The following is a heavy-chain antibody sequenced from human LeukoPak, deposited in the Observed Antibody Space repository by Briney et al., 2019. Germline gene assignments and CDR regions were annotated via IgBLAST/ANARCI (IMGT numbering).Heavy chain of an antibody. Sequence: ASVKVSCKASGYTFTSYGISWVRQAPGQGLEWMGWISAYNGNTNYAQKLQGRVTVTTDTSTSTAYMELRSLRSDDTAVYYCARAVQWQTQLPNSYWGQGTLVTVSS. CDR2: ISAYNGNT. J-gene: IGHJ4*02. D-gene: IGHD6-19*01. CDR1: GYTFTSYG. CDR3: ARAVQWQTQLPNSY. V-gene: IGHV1-18*01.